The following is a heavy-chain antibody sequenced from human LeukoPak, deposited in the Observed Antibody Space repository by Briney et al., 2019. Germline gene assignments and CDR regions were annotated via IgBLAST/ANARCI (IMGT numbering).Heavy chain of an antibody. CDR2: IKQDGSEK. V-gene: IGHV3-7*01. J-gene: IGHJ4*02. Sequence: GGSLRLSCAASGFTFSSDWMSWVRQAPGKGLEWVANIKQDGSEKYYVDSVKGRFTISRDNAKNSLYLQMNSLRAEDTAVYYCARDVMPDHYYFDYWGQGTLVTVSS. CDR1: GFTFSSDW. CDR3: ARDVMPDHYYFDY. D-gene: IGHD2/OR15-2a*01.